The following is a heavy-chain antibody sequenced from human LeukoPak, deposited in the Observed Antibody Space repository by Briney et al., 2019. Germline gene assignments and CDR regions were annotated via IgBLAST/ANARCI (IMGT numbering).Heavy chain of an antibody. CDR1: GFTFSSYA. CDR3: AKGARNSSGWYEYFQH. D-gene: IGHD6-19*01. Sequence: GGSLRLSCAASGFTFSSYAMSWVRQAPGKGLEWVSAISGRGGSTYYADSVKGRFTISRDNSKNTLYLQMNSLRAEDTAVYYCAKGARNSSGWYEYFQHWGQGTLVTVSS. V-gene: IGHV3-23*01. J-gene: IGHJ1*01. CDR2: ISGRGGST.